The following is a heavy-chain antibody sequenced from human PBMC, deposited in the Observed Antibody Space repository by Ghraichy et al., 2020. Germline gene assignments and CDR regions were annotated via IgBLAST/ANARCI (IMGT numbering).Heavy chain of an antibody. Sequence: ASVKVSCKASGYTFNSHGINWVRQAPGQGLEWMGWISPYNGNTNYSQTLQDRVTMTTDTSTSTAYMELGTLRSDDTAVYYCASHAGRYSFGMDVWGQGTTVTVSS. V-gene: IGHV1-18*01. CDR1: GYTFNSHG. D-gene: IGHD1-26*01. CDR2: ISPYNGNT. CDR3: ASHAGRYSFGMDV. J-gene: IGHJ6*02.